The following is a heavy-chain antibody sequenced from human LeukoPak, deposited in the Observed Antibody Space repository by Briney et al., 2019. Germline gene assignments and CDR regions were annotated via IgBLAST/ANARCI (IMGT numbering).Heavy chain of an antibody. J-gene: IGHJ4*02. CDR2: INSDGSST. D-gene: IGHD3-22*01. CDR1: GFTFSSYW. CDR3: ARGPYYYDLCYFDY. Sequence: PGGSLRLSCAASGFTFSSYWMHWVRQAPGKGLVWVSRINSDGSSTSYADSVKGRFTISRDNAKNTLYLQMNSLRVEDTAVYYCARGPYYYDLCYFDYWGQGTLVTVSS. V-gene: IGHV3-74*01.